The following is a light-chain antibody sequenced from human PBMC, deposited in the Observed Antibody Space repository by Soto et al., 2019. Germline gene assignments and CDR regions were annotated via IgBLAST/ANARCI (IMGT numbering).Light chain of an antibody. V-gene: IGKV1-5*03. CDR1: QNIISW. J-gene: IGKJ2*01. CDR3: QQYISFPHT. Sequence: DIQMTQSPSTLSACVGDRVTITCRASQNIISWLAWYQQKPGKASKLLTYKASSLESGVPSRFSGSGSGTEFTLTINSLQPDDFATYYCQQYISFPHTFGQGTKVDIK. CDR2: KAS.